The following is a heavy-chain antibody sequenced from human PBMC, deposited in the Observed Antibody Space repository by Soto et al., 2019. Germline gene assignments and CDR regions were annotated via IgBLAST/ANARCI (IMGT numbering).Heavy chain of an antibody. J-gene: IGHJ4*02. CDR3: ARYSSGFDY. Sequence: SETLSLTCTVSGGSIRSYYWSWIRQPPGKGLEWIGYIYYSGSTNYNPSLKSRVTISVDTSKNQFSLKLSSVTAADTAVYYCARYSSGFDYWGQGTLVTVSS. V-gene: IGHV4-59*01. CDR1: GGSIRSYY. CDR2: IYYSGST. D-gene: IGHD6-19*01.